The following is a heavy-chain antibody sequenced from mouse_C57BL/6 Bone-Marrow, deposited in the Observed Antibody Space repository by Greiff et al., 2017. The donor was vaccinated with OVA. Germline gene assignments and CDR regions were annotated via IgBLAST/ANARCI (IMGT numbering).Heavy chain of an antibody. CDR3: ARRRGSLDSSNYFDY. CDR2: IYPGSGST. Sequence: QVQLQQPGAELVKPGASVKMSCKASGYTFTSYWITWVKQRPGQGLEWIGDIYPGSGSTNYNEKFKSKATLTVDTSSSTAYMQLSSLTSEYSAVYYCARRRGSLDSSNYFDYWGQGTTLTVSS. CDR1: GYTFTSYW. J-gene: IGHJ2*01. D-gene: IGHD3-2*02. V-gene: IGHV1-55*01.